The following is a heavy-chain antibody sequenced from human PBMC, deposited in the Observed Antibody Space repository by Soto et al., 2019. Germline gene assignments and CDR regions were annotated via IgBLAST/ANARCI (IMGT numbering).Heavy chain of an antibody. D-gene: IGHD2-15*01. CDR3: ARGRYCSGGSCYENRGDYYYYMDV. CDR1: GYTFTSYG. J-gene: IGHJ6*03. CDR2: ISAYNGNT. Sequence: ASVKVSCKASGYTFTSYGISWVRQAPGQGLEWMGWISAYNGNTNYAQKLQGRVTMTTDTSTSTAYMELRSLRSDDTAVYYCARGRYCSGGSCYENRGDYYYYMDVWGKGTTVTVSS. V-gene: IGHV1-18*01.